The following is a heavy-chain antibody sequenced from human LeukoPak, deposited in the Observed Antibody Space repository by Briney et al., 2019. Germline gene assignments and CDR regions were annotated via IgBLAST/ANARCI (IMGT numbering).Heavy chain of an antibody. J-gene: IGHJ4*02. Sequence: PGGSLRLSCAASGFTVSSNYMSWVRQAPGKGLEWVSVIYSGGSTYYADSVKGRFTISRDNSKNTLYLQVNSLRAEDTAVYYCARDTPRDGYVDYWGQGTLVTVSS. CDR2: IYSGGST. CDR1: GFTVSSNY. V-gene: IGHV3-66*02. CDR3: ARDTPRDGYVDY. D-gene: IGHD5-24*01.